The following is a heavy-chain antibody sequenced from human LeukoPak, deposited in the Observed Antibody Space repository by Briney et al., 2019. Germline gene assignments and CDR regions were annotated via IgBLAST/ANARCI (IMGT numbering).Heavy chain of an antibody. D-gene: IGHD5-18*01. CDR2: ISGSGGST. CDR3: AIRGGYSYGYDY. V-gene: IGHV3-23*01. Sequence: GSLRLSCAASGFTFSSYAMSWVRQAPGKGLEWVSAISGSGGSTYYADSVKGRFTISRDNSKNTLYLQMNSLRAEDTAVYYCAIRGGYSYGYDYWGQGTLVTVSS. J-gene: IGHJ4*02. CDR1: GFTFSSYA.